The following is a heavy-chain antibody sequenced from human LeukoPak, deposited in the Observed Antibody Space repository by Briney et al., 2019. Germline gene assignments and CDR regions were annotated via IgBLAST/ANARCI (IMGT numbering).Heavy chain of an antibody. Sequence: GESLKISCKGSGYRFINYWIGWVRLMTGKGLEFMGIIYPGDSDTRYSPSFQGQVTISADKSITTPYLQWSSLKASDTAMYYRARGAVRGLHAFDIWGQGTMVTVSS. V-gene: IGHV5-51*01. CDR3: ARGAVRGLHAFDI. D-gene: IGHD3-10*01. CDR2: IYPGDSDT. J-gene: IGHJ3*02. CDR1: GYRFINYW.